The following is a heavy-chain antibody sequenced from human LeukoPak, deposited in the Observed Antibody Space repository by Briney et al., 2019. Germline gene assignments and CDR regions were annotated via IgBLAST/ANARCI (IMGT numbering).Heavy chain of an antibody. V-gene: IGHV4-34*01. CDR1: GGSFSDYY. Sequence: SETLSLTCAVYGGSFSDYYWSWIRQPAEMGLEWIGEINHSGSTNYNPSLKSRVSMSVDTSKNQFSLKLSSVTAADTAIYYYATIAAAGTVGWGQGTPVTVSS. J-gene: IGHJ4*02. CDR3: ATIAAAGTVG. D-gene: IGHD6-13*01. CDR2: INHSGST.